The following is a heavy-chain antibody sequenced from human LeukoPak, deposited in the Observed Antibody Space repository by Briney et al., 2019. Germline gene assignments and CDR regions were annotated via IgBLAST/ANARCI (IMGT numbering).Heavy chain of an antibody. D-gene: IGHD3-9*01. CDR3: ARDREGYYDILTGYYGVGAFDI. Sequence: ASVTVSFKASGYTFTVYYMHWVRQAPGQGLEWMGWINPNSGGTNYAQKFQGRVTMTRDTSISTAYMELSRLRSDDSAVCYCARDREGYYDILTGYYGVGAFDIWGQGTMVTVSS. J-gene: IGHJ3*02. CDR2: INPNSGGT. V-gene: IGHV1-2*02. CDR1: GYTFTVYY.